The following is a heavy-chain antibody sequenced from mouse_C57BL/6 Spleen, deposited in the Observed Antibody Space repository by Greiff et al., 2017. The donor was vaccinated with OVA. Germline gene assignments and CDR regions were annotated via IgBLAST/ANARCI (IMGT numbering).Heavy chain of an antibody. D-gene: IGHD2-5*01. J-gene: IGHJ4*01. CDR3: ARYSNYDAMDY. CDR2: INPGSGGT. CDR1: GYAFTNYL. Sequence: QVQLQQSGAELVRPGTSVKVSCKASGYAFTNYLLEWVKQRPGQGLEWIGVINPGSGGTNYNEKFKGKATLTADKSSSTAYMQLSSLTSEDSAVYFCARYSNYDAMDYWGQGTSVTVSS. V-gene: IGHV1-54*01.